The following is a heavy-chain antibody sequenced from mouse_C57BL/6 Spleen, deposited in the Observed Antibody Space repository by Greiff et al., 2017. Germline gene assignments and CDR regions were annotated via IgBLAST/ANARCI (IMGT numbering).Heavy chain of an antibody. CDR3: ASQGVGYWFAY. V-gene: IGHV14-2*01. J-gene: IGHJ3*01. CDR2: IDPEDGET. D-gene: IGHD3-2*02. Sequence: EVQGVESGAELVKPGASVKLSCTASGFNIKDYYMHWVKQRTEQGLEWIGRIDPEDGETKYAPKFQGKATLTADTSSNTAYLQLSSLTSDDTAVYYCASQGVGYWFAYWGQGTLVTVSA. CDR1: GFNIKDYY.